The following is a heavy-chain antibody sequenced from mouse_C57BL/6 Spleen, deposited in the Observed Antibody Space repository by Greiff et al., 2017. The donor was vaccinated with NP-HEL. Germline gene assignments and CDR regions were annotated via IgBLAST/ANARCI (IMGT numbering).Heavy chain of an antibody. CDR3: ARHGVYYGSSYLGGAMDY. CDR1: GFTFSDYY. D-gene: IGHD1-1*01. CDR2: LSNGGGST. Sequence: EVQGVESGGGLVQPGGSLKLSCAASGFTFSDYYMYWVRQTPEKRLEWVAYLSNGGGSTYYPDTVKGRFTISRDNAKNTLYLQMSRLKSEDTAMYYCARHGVYYGSSYLGGAMDYWGQGTSVTVSS. J-gene: IGHJ4*01. V-gene: IGHV5-12*01.